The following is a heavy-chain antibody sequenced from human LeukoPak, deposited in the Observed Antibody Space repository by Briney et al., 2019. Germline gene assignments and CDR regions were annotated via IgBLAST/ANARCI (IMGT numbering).Heavy chain of an antibody. CDR3: ARTTEGYCSSTRCYGFDYYYYMDV. J-gene: IGHJ6*03. D-gene: IGHD2-2*01. CDR1: GVSISSYY. Sequence: SETLSLTCTVSGVSISSYYWSWIRQPPGKGLEWIGYIYYSGSTNYNPSLRGRVTISLDMSKNQFSLKLSSVTAADTAVYYCARTTEGYCSSTRCYGFDYYYYMDVWGKGTTVTISS. V-gene: IGHV4-59*01. CDR2: IYYSGST.